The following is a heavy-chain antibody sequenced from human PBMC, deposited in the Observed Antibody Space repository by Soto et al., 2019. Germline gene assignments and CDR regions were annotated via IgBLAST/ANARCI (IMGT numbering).Heavy chain of an antibody. J-gene: IGHJ5*02. CDR1: GYTFTNYY. CDR3: AADYGTT. D-gene: IGHD1-1*01. Sequence: ASVKVSCKASGYTFTNYYMHWLRQAPGQGLEWMGIINPTSGTTTYAQKFQGRVTMTRDTSTTTVYMELNSLRSGDTAVYYCAADYGTTWGQGTLVTVSS. V-gene: IGHV1-46*01. CDR2: INPTSGTT.